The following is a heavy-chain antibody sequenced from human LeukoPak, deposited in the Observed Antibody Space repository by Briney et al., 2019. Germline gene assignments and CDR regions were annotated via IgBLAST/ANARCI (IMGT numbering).Heavy chain of an antibody. CDR1: GASISSSTYY. CDR2: IYYSGST. CDR3: ASHTSFYYDATGYQGALGS. V-gene: IGHV4-39*01. J-gene: IGHJ5*02. D-gene: IGHD3-22*01. Sequence: SETLSLTCTVSGASISSSTYYWGWIRQAPGKGLEWIGSIYYSGSTYYKSSLKSRVTISPDTSKNQFSLKVYSVIAADTAVYYCASHTSFYYDATGYQGALGSWGQGTLVTVSS.